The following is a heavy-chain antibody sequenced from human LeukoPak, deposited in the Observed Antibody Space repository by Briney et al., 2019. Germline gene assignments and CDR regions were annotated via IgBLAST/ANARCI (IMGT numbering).Heavy chain of an antibody. CDR2: ISGSGSST. V-gene: IGHV3-23*01. J-gene: IGHJ4*02. CDR1: GFTFSSYA. Sequence: AGGSLRLSCAASGFTFSSYAMSWVRQAPGKGLEWVSAISGSGSSTYYADSVKGRFTISRDNSKNTLHLQMNSLRAEDTAVYYCAKDQQRYCSGGSCLNSFDYWGQGTLVTVSS. CDR3: AKDQQRYCSGGSCLNSFDY. D-gene: IGHD2-15*01.